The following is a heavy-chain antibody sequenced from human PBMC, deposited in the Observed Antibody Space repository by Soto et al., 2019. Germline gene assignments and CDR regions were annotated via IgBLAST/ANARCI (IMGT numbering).Heavy chain of an antibody. CDR1: GFTFSNAW. D-gene: IGHD3-3*01. CDR2: IKSKTDGGTT. CDR3: TTLETYYDFWSGYFWGDVDY. J-gene: IGHJ4*02. V-gene: IGHV3-15*07. Sequence: EVQLVESGGGLVKPGGSLRLSCAASGFTFSNAWMNWVRQAPGKGLEWVGRIKSKTDGGTTDYAAPVKGRFTISRDDSKNTLYLQMNSLKTEDTAVYYCTTLETYYDFWSGYFWGDVDYWGQGTLVTVSS.